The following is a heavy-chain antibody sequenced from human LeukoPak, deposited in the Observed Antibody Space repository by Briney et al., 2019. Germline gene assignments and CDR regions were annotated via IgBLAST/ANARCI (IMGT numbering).Heavy chain of an antibody. CDR2: ISGSGGNA. Sequence: GGSLRLSCAASGFTFSTFSMNWVSQPPGKELEWVSSISGSGGNAYYADSVKGRFTISRDNSKNTLYVQMNSLRDEDTAVYYCARDWPSEWQQLPDYDAVDIWGQRTMVTVSS. V-gene: IGHV3-23*01. D-gene: IGHD6-13*01. CDR3: ARDWPSEWQQLPDYDAVDI. J-gene: IGHJ3*02. CDR1: GFTFSTFS.